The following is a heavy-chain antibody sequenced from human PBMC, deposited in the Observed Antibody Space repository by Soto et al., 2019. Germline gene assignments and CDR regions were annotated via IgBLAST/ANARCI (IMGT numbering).Heavy chain of an antibody. CDR1: GCTFSRYS. V-gene: IGHV3-21*01. CDR3: TRRGGYSYYFDY. Sequence: EVQLVESGGGLVKPGGSLRLSCAASGCTFSRYSMNWVRQALGKGLEWVSSISSSTGYIYYADSVKGRFTISRDNAKKLLYLQMNSLRAEDTAVYYCTRRGGYSYYFDYWGQGTLVTVSS. D-gene: IGHD5-18*01. CDR2: ISSSTGYI. J-gene: IGHJ4*02.